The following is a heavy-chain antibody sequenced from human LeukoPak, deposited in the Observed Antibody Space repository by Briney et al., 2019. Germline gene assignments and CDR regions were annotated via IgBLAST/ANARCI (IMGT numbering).Heavy chain of an antibody. CDR2: IYYSGST. J-gene: IGHJ5*02. CDR3: ARLTGYSSESWFDP. Sequence: SETLSLTCTVSGGSISSYYWSWIRQPPGKGLEWIGYIYYSGSTNYNPSLKSRVSISIDTSKNQFSLKLSSVTAAGTAVYYCARLTGYSSESWFDPWGQGTLGTVSS. D-gene: IGHD3-9*01. CDR1: GGSISSYY. V-gene: IGHV4-59*01.